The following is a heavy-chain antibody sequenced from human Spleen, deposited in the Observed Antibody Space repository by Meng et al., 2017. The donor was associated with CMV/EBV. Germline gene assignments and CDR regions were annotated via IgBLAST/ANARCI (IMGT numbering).Heavy chain of an antibody. CDR1: FSGYY. CDR2: INPNSGGT. Sequence: FSGYYVHWVRQAPGQGLEWMGWINPNSGGTNYTQKFQGRVTMTRDTSISTAYMELSRLRSDDTAVYFCAREPYTFDYRVYYYFGMDVWGQGTTVTVSS. CDR3: AREPYTFDYRVYYYFGMDV. J-gene: IGHJ6*02. V-gene: IGHV1-2*02. D-gene: IGHD3-3*01.